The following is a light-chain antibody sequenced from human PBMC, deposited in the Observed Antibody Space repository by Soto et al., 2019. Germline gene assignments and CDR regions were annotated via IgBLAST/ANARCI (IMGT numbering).Light chain of an antibody. J-gene: IGLJ1*01. CDR1: SGDIGDYNY. CDR3: CSYTRSGTLI. CDR2: DVS. V-gene: IGLV2-14*01. Sequence: QSVLTQPASVSGSPGQSITISCVGTSGDIGDYNYVSWYQQHPGKVPKVIIYDVSNRPSGVSYRFSGTRSGNTASLTVSGPQAEDEADYYCCSYTRSGTLISGTGTKVTVL.